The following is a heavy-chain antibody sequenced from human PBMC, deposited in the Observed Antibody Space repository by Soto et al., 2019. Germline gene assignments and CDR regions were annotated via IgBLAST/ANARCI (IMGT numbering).Heavy chain of an antibody. D-gene: IGHD3-3*01. CDR3: AKARAQSYDFWSGYPVDY. J-gene: IGHJ4*02. CDR2: ISGSGGST. Sequence: EVQLLESGGGLVQPGGSLRLSCAASGFTFSSYAMSWVRQAPGKGLEWVSAISGSGGSTYYADSVKGRFTISRDNSKNTXSLQMNSRRADDTAVYYCAKARAQSYDFWSGYPVDYWGQGTLVTVSS. CDR1: GFTFSSYA. V-gene: IGHV3-23*01.